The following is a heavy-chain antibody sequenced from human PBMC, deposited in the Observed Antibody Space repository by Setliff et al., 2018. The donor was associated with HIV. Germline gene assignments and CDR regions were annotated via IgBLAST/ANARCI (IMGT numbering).Heavy chain of an antibody. V-gene: IGHV4-59*11. D-gene: IGHD6-13*01. J-gene: IGHJ4*02. CDR2: IHHSGGT. CDR1: YGPISGHY. CDR3: ARLPDINSWPFDY. Sequence: PSETLSLTCTVSYGPISGHYWTWIRQPPGKGLEWIGYIHHSGGTQYNPSLMSRLTMSVDSSKNQFSLSLSSVTAAGTAVYYCARLPDINSWPFDYWARGTLVTVSS.